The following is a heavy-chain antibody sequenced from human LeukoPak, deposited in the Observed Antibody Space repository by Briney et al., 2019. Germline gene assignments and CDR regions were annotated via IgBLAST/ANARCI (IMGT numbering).Heavy chain of an antibody. Sequence: PSETLSVTSAVYGGSFSGDYWSWSRQPPGKGLGWIGEINHSGSANYNPSLKSRVALPVDTSKPQFPLKRSSLTAAETAGYYRARTYRELFHYAFDICGQGKMATVT. D-gene: IGHD3-10*01. CDR2: INHSGSA. CDR1: GGSFSGDY. CDR3: ARTYRELFHYAFDI. V-gene: IGHV4-34*01. J-gene: IGHJ3*02.